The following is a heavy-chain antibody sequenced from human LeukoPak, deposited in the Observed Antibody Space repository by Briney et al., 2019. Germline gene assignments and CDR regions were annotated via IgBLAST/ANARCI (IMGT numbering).Heavy chain of an antibody. V-gene: IGHV4-34*01. CDR1: GGSFSGYY. Sequence: ETLSLTCAVYGGSFSGYYWSWIRQPPGKGLEWIGEINHSGSTNYNPSLKSRVTISVDTSKNQFSLKLSSVTAADTAVYYCARGSRTMVRGKFDYWGQGTLVTVSS. J-gene: IGHJ4*02. CDR2: INHSGST. D-gene: IGHD3-10*01. CDR3: ARGSRTMVRGKFDY.